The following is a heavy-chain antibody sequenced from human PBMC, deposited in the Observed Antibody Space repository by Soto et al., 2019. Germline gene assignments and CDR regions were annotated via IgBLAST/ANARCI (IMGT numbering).Heavy chain of an antibody. Sequence: PGESLKISCKGSGYSFTTYWISWVRQMPGKGLEWMGTIDPSDSYTNYSPSFQGHVTISADKSISTAYLQWSSLKASDTAMYYCARHCSSTSCYYDYYGMDVWGQGTTATVSS. CDR3: ARHCSSTSCYYDYYGMDV. J-gene: IGHJ6*02. CDR2: IDPSDSYT. CDR1: GYSFTTYW. V-gene: IGHV5-10-1*01. D-gene: IGHD2-2*01.